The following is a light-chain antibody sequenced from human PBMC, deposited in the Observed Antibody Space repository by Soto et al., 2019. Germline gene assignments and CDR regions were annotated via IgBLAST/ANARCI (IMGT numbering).Light chain of an antibody. V-gene: IGKV1-33*01. CDR1: QDISNY. J-gene: IGKJ2*01. CDR3: QQYDNLPPYT. CDR2: DAS. Sequence: DIQMTQSPSSLSASVGDRVTITCQASQDISNYLNWYQQKPGKAPKLLIYDASNLETGVPSRFSGSRSGTDFTFTISSLQPEDIATYHCQQYDNLPPYTFGQGTKLEIK.